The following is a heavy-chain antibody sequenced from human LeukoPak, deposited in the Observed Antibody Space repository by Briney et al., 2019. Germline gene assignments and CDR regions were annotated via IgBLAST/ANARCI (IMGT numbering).Heavy chain of an antibody. CDR1: GYTLTELS. Sequence: GASVKVSCKVSGYTLTELSMHWVRQAPGKGLEWMGGFDPEDGETIYAQKFQGRVTMTEDTSTDTAYMELSSLRSEDTAVYYCATESEVYRSSWYEHSYFDYWGQGTLVTVSS. D-gene: IGHD6-13*01. J-gene: IGHJ4*02. V-gene: IGHV1-24*01. CDR2: FDPEDGET. CDR3: ATESEVYRSSWYEHSYFDY.